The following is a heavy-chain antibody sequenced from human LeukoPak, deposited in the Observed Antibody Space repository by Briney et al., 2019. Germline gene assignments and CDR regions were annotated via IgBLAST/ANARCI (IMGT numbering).Heavy chain of an antibody. V-gene: IGHV1-69*05. D-gene: IGHD6-13*01. Sequence: GASVKVSCKASGGTFSSYAISWVRQAPGQGLEWMGGIIPIFGTANYAQKFQGRVTITTDESTSTAYMELNSLRSEDTAVYYCVSSWVLEYFQHWGQGTLVTVSS. CDR1: GGTFSSYA. CDR3: VSSWVLEYFQH. J-gene: IGHJ1*01. CDR2: IIPIFGTA.